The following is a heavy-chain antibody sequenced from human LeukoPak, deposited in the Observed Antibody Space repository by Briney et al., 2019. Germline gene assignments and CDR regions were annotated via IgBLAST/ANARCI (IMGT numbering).Heavy chain of an antibody. J-gene: IGHJ4*02. CDR3: ARGGFYSNNWSEY. D-gene: IGHD6-13*01. CDR1: GFTFSSYW. V-gene: IGHV3-74*01. Sequence: PGGSLRLSCAASGFTFSSYWMHWVRQAPGKGLVWVSRINSDGSSTSYADSVKGRFTISRDNAKNTLFLQINSLRAEDTAVYYCARGGFYSNNWSEYWGQGTLVTVSS. CDR2: INSDGSST.